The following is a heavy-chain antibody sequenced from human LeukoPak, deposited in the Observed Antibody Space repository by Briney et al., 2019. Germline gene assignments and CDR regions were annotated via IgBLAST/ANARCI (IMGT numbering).Heavy chain of an antibody. V-gene: IGHV3-23*01. Sequence: GGSLRLSCAASGFPFSNYAMSWVRQAPGKGLECVSVISGDAGSTFYADSVKGRFTISRDNSKNTIYLQMNSLRAEDTAIYYCAKHLWRDLVSFGEGYYFGYWGQGTLVTVSS. CDR3: AKHLWRDLVSFGEGYYFGY. J-gene: IGHJ4*02. CDR2: ISGDAGST. CDR1: GFPFSNYA. D-gene: IGHD3-10*01.